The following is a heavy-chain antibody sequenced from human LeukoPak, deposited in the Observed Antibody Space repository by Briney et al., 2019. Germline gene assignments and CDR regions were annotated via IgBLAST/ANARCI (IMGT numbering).Heavy chain of an antibody. J-gene: IGHJ5*02. CDR2: ITHSGST. D-gene: IGHD3-10*01. CDR3: ARERYYGSGRRHRGFDP. V-gene: IGHV4-34*01. CDR1: GGSLSGYY. Sequence: SQTLSLTCAVYGGSLSGYYSGWIRQPPGKGLEWIGEITHSGSTNYNPSLQSRVTTSVVTAKNQFSLKLRCVAAADTAVDYCARERYYGSGRRHRGFDPWGDGSLVSVSS.